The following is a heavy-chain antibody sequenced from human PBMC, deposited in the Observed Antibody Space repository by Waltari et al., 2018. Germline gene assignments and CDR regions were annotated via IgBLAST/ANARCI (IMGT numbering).Heavy chain of an antibody. CDR1: GDSIISTYYY. J-gene: IGHJ2*01. CDR3: ARVTSEFRSPYFYFDL. V-gene: IGHV4-39*07. CDR2: LYYRGAT. Sequence: QLQLQESGPGLVKPSETLSLTCSVSGDSIISTYYYWGWIRQPPGKGLEWIGSLYYRGATFYSPSLSSRVTISVDTSKNQFSLKLTSVTAADTALYYCARVTSEFRSPYFYFDLWGRGTLVTVSA.